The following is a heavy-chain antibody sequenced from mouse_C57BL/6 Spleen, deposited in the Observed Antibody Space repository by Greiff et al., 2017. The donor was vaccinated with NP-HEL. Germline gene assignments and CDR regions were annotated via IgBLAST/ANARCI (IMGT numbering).Heavy chain of an antibody. CDR2: FHPYNDDT. D-gene: IGHD2-4*01. Sequence: VQLQESGAELVKPGASVKMSCKASGYTFTTYPIEWMKQNHGKSLEWIGNFHPYNDDTKYNEKFKGKATLTVEKSSSTVYLELSRLTSDDSAVYYCARQDDYDRSWFAYWGQGTLVTVSA. V-gene: IGHV1-47*01. J-gene: IGHJ3*01. CDR1: GYTFTTYP. CDR3: ARQDDYDRSWFAY.